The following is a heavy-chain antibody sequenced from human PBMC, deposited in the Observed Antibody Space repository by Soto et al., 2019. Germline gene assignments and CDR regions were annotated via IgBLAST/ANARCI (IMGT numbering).Heavy chain of an antibody. CDR2: IYYSGST. J-gene: IGHJ6*02. Sequence: SETLSLTCTVSGGSISSGDYYWSWIRQPPGKGLEWIGYIYYSGSTYYNPSLKSRVTISVDTSKNQFSLKLSSVTAANTAVYYCARLLYYYYGMDVWGQGTTVTVSS. D-gene: IGHD2-15*01. CDR1: GGSISSGDYY. V-gene: IGHV4-30-4*01. CDR3: ARLLYYYYGMDV.